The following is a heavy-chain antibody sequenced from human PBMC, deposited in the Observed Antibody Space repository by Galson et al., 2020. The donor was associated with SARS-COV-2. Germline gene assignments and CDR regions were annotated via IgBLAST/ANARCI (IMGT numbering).Heavy chain of an antibody. Sequence: GESLKISCAASGFTFSSYGMHWVRQAPGKGLEWVAVIWYDGSNKYYADSVKGRFTISRDNSKNTLYLQMNSLRAEDTAVYYCARDAPAAISGGFDCWGQGTLVTVSS. J-gene: IGHJ4*02. D-gene: IGHD2-2*01. CDR1: GFTFSSYG. CDR2: IWYDGSNK. V-gene: IGHV3-33*01. CDR3: ARDAPAAISGGFDC.